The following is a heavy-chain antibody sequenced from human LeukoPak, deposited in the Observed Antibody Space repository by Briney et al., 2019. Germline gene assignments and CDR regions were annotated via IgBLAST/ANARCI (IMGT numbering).Heavy chain of an antibody. CDR1: GYTFTSYA. CDR3: AVYYDSSGPFDY. CDR2: ISAYNGNT. J-gene: IGHJ4*02. D-gene: IGHD3-22*01. Sequence: ASVKVSCKASGYTFTSYAISWVRQAPGQGLEWMGWISAYNGNTNYAQKLQGRVTMTTDTSTSTAYMELRSLRSDDTAVYYCAVYYDSSGPFDYWGQGTLVTVSS. V-gene: IGHV1-18*01.